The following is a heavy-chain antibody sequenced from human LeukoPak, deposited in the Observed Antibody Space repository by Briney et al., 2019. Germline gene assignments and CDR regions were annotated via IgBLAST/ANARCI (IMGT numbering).Heavy chain of an antibody. Sequence: GGSLRLSCEASGFNFQDYTMHWVRQPSGKGLEWVALINWDGGSTYYGDSVKGRFTISRDTSKNALYLQMHSLRSEDTALYYCTKDLGKVIAAAGTSGFDTWGRGTLVTVSS. J-gene: IGHJ4*01. CDR1: GFNFQDYT. CDR2: INWDGGST. V-gene: IGHV3-43*01. CDR3: TKDLGKVIAAAGTSGFDT. D-gene: IGHD6-13*01.